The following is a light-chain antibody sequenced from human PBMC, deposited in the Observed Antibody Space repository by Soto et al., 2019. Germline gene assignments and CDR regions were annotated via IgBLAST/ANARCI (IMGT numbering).Light chain of an antibody. CDR1: SSDVGGYNY. V-gene: IGLV2-8*01. CDR2: EVN. CDR3: SSYAGSINV. J-gene: IGLJ1*01. Sequence: QSALTQPPSASGSHGQSVAISCTGTSSDVGGYNYVSWYQQHPGKAPKLMIYEVNKRPSGVPDRFSGSKSGNTASLTVSGLQAEDEADYYCSSYAGSINVFGTGTKVTVL.